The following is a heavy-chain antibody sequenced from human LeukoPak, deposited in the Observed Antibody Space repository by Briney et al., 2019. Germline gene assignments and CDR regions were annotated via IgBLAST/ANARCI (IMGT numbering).Heavy chain of an antibody. CDR3: ARLGYCSSTSCYPVN. J-gene: IGHJ4*02. V-gene: IGHV4-38-2*01. CDR1: DYSISSADY. D-gene: IGHD2-2*01. Sequence: PSEILSLTCDVSDYSISSADYWGWSRQPPGKGRELIASIHHSGSTDYNPSLKSRVTISIDTSKNQFSLNLRFVTATDTAVYYCARLGYCSSTSCYPVNWGQGTLVTVSS. CDR2: IHHSGST.